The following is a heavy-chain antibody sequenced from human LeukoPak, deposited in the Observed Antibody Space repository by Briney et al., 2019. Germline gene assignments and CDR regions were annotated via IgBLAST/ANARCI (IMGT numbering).Heavy chain of an antibody. V-gene: IGHV1-8*03. CDR2: MNPNSGNT. CDR3: AREKRTGDAFDI. CDR1: GYTFTSYD. Sequence: ASVKVSCKASGYTFTSYDINWVRQATGQGLEWMGWMNPNSGNTGYAQKFQGRVTITRNTSISTAYMELSSLRSEDTAVYYCAREKRTGDAFDIWGQGTMVAVSS. J-gene: IGHJ3*02.